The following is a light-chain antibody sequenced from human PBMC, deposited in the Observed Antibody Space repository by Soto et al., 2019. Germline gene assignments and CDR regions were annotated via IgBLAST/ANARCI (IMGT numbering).Light chain of an antibody. CDR2: AAS. Sequence: DIQVTQSPSSLSASVGDRVTITCRASQGIRNDLGWYQQKPGKGPKRLIYAASNLSSGVPSRFSGSGSGTDFTLTISSLQAEDVAVYYCQQYYSTPRTFGQGTKVDSK. V-gene: IGKV1-17*01. J-gene: IGKJ1*01. CDR1: QGIRND. CDR3: QQYYSTPRT.